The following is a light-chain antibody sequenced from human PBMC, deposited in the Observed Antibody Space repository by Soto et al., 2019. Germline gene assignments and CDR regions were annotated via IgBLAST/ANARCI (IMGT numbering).Light chain of an antibody. J-gene: IGKJ1*01. Sequence: DIVLTQSPATLSLTPGQGASLSGRASKSVGGDVVWYQKHPGQAPRRLIYAASNRATGIPPRFSGSGSGTDFTLTISSLEPEDFAVYYCQQRTNWPWTFGQGTKVDI. V-gene: IGKV3-11*01. CDR2: AAS. CDR1: KSVGGD. CDR3: QQRTNWPWT.